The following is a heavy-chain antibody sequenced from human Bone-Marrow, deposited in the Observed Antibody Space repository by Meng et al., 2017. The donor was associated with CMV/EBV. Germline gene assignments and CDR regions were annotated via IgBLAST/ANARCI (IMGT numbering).Heavy chain of an antibody. CDR3: ARDLDSRKWYAGRGLDP. D-gene: IGHD3-10*01. CDR1: YTFTGYY. CDR2: INPNSGGT. V-gene: IGHV1-2*02. J-gene: IGHJ5*02. Sequence: YTFTGYYMRWVRQAPGQGLEWMGWINPNSGGTNYAQKFQGRVTMTRDTSISTAYMELSRLRSDDTAVYYCARDLDSRKWYAGRGLDPWGQGTLVTVSS.